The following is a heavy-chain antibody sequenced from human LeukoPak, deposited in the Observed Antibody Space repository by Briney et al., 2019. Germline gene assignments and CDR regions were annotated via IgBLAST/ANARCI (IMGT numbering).Heavy chain of an antibody. D-gene: IGHD3-22*01. V-gene: IGHV1-69*05. J-gene: IGHJ3*02. CDR3: ARAPYYYDSSGYNLNAFDI. Sequence: GASVKVSCKASGGTFSSYAISWVRQAPGQGLEWMGRIIPIFGTASYAQKFQGRVTITTDESTSTAYMELSSLRSEDTAVYYCARAPYYYDSSGYNLNAFDIWGQGTMVTVPS. CDR2: IIPIFGTA. CDR1: GGTFSSYA.